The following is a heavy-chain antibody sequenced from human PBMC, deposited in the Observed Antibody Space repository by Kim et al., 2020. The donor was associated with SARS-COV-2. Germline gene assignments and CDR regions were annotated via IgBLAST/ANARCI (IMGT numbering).Heavy chain of an antibody. V-gene: IGHV4-34*01. CDR1: GGSFSGYY. CDR3: ARGLRGSSSPFDY. J-gene: IGHJ4*02. CDR2: INHSGST. D-gene: IGHD6-6*01. Sequence: SETLSLTCAVYGGSFSGYYWSWIRQPPGKGLEWIGEINHSGSTNYNPSLKSRVTISVDTSKNQFSLKLSSVTAADTAVYYCARGLRGSSSPFDYWGQGTL.